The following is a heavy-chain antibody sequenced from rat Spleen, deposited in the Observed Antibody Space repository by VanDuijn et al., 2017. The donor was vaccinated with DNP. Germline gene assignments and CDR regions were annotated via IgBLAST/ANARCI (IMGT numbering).Heavy chain of an antibody. Sequence: QVQLKESGPGLVQPSQTLSLTCTVSGFSLTTYGVSWVRQPPGKGLEWIAAISNGGSTYYNSPLKSRLSISRDTSKRQVFLKMNSLQTEDTDIYFGTRDRGTTVVTPVDYWGQGVMVTVSS. CDR3: TRDRGTTVVTPVDY. CDR2: ISNGGST. D-gene: IGHD1-1*01. J-gene: IGHJ2*01. V-gene: IGHV2S12*01. CDR1: GFSLTTYG.